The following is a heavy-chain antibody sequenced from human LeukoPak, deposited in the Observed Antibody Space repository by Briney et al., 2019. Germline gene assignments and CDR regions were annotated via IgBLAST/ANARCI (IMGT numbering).Heavy chain of an antibody. CDR2: ISSSSSYI. J-gene: IGHJ4*02. V-gene: IGHV3-21*01. CDR1: GFTFDDYA. D-gene: IGHD3-3*01. Sequence: GGSLRLSCAASGFTFDDYAMHWVRQAPGKGLEWVSSISSSSSYIYYADSVKGRFPISRDNAKSSLYLQMNSLRAEDTAVYYCARNHYDFWSGYYTPLDYWGQGTLVTVSS. CDR3: ARNHYDFWSGYYTPLDY.